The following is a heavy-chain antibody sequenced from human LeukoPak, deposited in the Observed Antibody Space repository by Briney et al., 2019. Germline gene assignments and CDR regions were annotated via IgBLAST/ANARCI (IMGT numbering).Heavy chain of an antibody. D-gene: IGHD5-12*01. J-gene: IGHJ4*02. CDR1: RGALRSSY. CDR2: ISYRVNN. CDR3: ARAPWRTFYDY. Sequence: SEGLSLTPTVSRGALRSSYWRWIPQPPGKGLECIGYISYRVNNKYNPSHKSRVTILVDTTQNQISLNLTSVAAADTAVYHCARAPWRTFYDYCGEGKLVVVSS. V-gene: IGHV4-59*01.